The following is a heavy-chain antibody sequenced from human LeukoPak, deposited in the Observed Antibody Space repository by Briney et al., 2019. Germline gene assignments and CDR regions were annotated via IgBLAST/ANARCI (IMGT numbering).Heavy chain of an antibody. CDR2: IYHSGST. CDR3: ARQQWLEQDVFDF. D-gene: IGHD6-19*01. J-gene: IGHJ3*01. Sequence: SGTLSLTCAVSGGSISSSNWWSWVRQPPGKGLEWIGEIYHSGSTNYNPSLKSRVTISLDTSKNQFSLKLSSVTAADTAVYYCARQQWLEQDVFDFWGQGIMVTVSS. V-gene: IGHV4-4*02. CDR1: GGSISSSNW.